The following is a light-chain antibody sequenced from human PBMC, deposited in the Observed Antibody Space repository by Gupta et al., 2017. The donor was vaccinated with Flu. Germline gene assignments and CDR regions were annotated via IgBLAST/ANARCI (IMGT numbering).Light chain of an antibody. J-gene: IGKJ1*01. CDR1: QGINTY. V-gene: IGKV1-9*01. CDR2: SAS. Sequence: PSFLSASVGDRISFTCRASQGINTYLAWYQKKAEKAPKLLIYSASTVQSGVPSRFSGSGSGTXFTLTIXRRQPEDFATYYCQQGDSSPRTFGXGTKVEVK. CDR3: QQGDSSPRT.